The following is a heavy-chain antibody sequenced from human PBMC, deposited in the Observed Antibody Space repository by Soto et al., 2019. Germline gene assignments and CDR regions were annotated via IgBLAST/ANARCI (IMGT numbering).Heavy chain of an antibody. CDR1: GGSISSGGYS. J-gene: IGHJ4*02. CDR3: ARTPQRYCSSTSCSRGAFDY. D-gene: IGHD2-2*01. V-gene: IGHV4-30-2*01. CDR2: IYHSGST. Sequence: SETLSLTCAVSGGSISSGGYSWSWIRQPPGKGLEWIGYIYHSGSTYYNPSLKSRVTISVDRSKNQFSLKLSSVTAADTAVYYCARTPQRYCSSTSCSRGAFDYWGQGTLVTVSS.